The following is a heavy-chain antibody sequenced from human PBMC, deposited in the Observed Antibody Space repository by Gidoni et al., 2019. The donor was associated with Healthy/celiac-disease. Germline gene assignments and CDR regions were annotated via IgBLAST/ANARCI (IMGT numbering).Heavy chain of an antibody. V-gene: IGHV3-11*01. J-gene: IGHJ3*02. Sequence: QVQLVESGGGLVKPGGSLRLSCAASGFTFSDYYMSWIRQAPGKGLEWVSYISSSGIATYYADSLKGRFTISRDNAKNSLFLQMNSLRAEDTAIYYCARVTTYYYDSSSYFDAFDIWGQGTMVTVSS. D-gene: IGHD3-22*01. CDR1: GFTFSDYY. CDR2: ISSSGIAT. CDR3: ARVTTYYYDSSSYFDAFDI.